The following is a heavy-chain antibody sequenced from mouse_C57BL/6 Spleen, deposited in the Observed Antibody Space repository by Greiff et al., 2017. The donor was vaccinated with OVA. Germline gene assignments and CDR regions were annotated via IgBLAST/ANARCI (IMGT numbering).Heavy chain of an antibody. CDR3: ARSEGYFDV. CDR2: IDPSDSYT. V-gene: IGHV1-50*01. J-gene: IGHJ1*03. CDR1: GYTFTSYW. Sequence: QVQLQQSGAELVKPGASVKLSCKASGYTFTSYWMQWVKQRPGQGLEWIGEIDPSDSYTNYNQKFKGKATLTVDTSSSTAYMQLSSLTSEDSAVYYCARSEGYFDVWGTGTTVTVSS.